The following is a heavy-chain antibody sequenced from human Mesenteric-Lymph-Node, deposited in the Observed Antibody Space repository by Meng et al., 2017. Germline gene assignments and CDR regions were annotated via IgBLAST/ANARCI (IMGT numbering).Heavy chain of an antibody. CDR1: GYSFTSYW. J-gene: IGHJ6*02. CDR2: IYPGDSDT. D-gene: IGHD1-26*01. V-gene: IGHV5-51*01. Sequence: GESLKISCKGSGYSFTSYWIGWVRQMPGKGLEWMGIIYPGDSDTRYSPSFQGQVTISADTSISTAYLQWSSLRASDTAIYYCARYLSGSYSPILPYYYRMDVWGQGTTVTVSS. CDR3: ARYLSGSYSPILPYYYRMDV.